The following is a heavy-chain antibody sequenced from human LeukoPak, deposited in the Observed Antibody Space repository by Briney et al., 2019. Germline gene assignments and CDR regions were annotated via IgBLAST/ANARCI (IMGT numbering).Heavy chain of an antibody. V-gene: IGHV4-38-2*02. CDR1: GYSISSGYY. Sequence: SETLSLTCTVSGYSISSGYYWGWIRQPPGKGLEWIGSIYHSGSTYYNPSLKSRVTISVDTSKNQFSLKLSSVTAADTAVYYCARDSPIGDTWIRSNWFDPWGQGTLVTVSS. J-gene: IGHJ5*02. CDR3: ARDSPIGDTWIRSNWFDP. CDR2: IYHSGST. D-gene: IGHD5-12*01.